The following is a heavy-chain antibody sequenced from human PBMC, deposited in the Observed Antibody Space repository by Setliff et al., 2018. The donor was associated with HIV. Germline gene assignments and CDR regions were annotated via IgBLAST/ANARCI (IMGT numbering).Heavy chain of an antibody. J-gene: IGHJ4*02. CDR2: INHSGST. V-gene: IGHV4-34*01. CDR1: GGSFSGYY. CDR3: ARARGYCSGTNCYALRGPDY. Sequence: SETLSLTCAVYGGSFSGYYWSWIRQSPEKRLEWIGEINHSGSTNYNPSLKSRVIMAVDTSKNQFSLKLSSVTAADTAVYYCARARGYCSGTNCYALRGPDYWGQGTLVTVSS. D-gene: IGHD2-2*01.